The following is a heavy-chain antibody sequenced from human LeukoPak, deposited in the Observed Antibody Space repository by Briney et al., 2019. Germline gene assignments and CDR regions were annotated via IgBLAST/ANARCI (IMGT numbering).Heavy chain of an antibody. CDR3: ARGHFDFWSGSGFDY. CDR2: IKDSGTT. Sequence: TSETLSLTYAVSGGSIRSVTYSWSWIRRSPGKGLEWIGFIKDSGTTFYNPSLKSRVTISVDKSKNQFSLKLSSVTAADTAVYYCARGHFDFWSGSGFDYWGQGTLVTVSS. J-gene: IGHJ4*02. V-gene: IGHV4-30-2*06. D-gene: IGHD3-3*01. CDR1: GGSIRSVTYS.